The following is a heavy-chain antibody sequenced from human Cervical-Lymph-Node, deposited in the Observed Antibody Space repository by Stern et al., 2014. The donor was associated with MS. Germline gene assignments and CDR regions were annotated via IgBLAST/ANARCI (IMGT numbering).Heavy chain of an antibody. Sequence: EVHLVESGGGLVKPGGSLRLSCAASGFTFSSYSMNWVRQAPGKGLEWVSSISSSSSYIYYADSVKGRFTISRDNAKNSLYLQMNSLRAEDTAVYYCARVGITGTTDWYFDLWGRGTLVTVSS. CDR2: ISSSSSYI. V-gene: IGHV3-21*01. D-gene: IGHD1-7*01. CDR1: GFTFSSYS. CDR3: ARVGITGTTDWYFDL. J-gene: IGHJ2*01.